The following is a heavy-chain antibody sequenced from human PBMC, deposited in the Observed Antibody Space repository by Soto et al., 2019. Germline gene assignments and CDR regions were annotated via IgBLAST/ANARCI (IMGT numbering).Heavy chain of an antibody. D-gene: IGHD2-2*01. CDR1: GFTFSNAW. CDR2: IKSKTDGGTT. J-gene: IGHJ4*02. CDR3: TTDRFIVVVPAAMNY. V-gene: IGHV3-15*01. Sequence: PGGSLRLSCAASGFTFSNAWMSWVRQAPGKGLEWVGRIKSKTDGGTTDYAAPVKGRFTISRDDSKNTLYLQMNSLKTEDTAVYYCTTDRFIVVVPAAMNYWGQGTLVTVSS.